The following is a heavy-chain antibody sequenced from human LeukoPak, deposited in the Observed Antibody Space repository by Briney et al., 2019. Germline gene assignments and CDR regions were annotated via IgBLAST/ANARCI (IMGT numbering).Heavy chain of an antibody. CDR1: GFTVSSNY. V-gene: IGHV3-53*01. CDR2: IYSGGST. J-gene: IGHJ3*02. D-gene: IGHD1-26*01. Sequence: GESLRLSCAASGFTVSSNYMSWVRQAPGKGLEWVSIIYSGGSTFYADSVKGRFTISRDNSKNTLYLQMNSLRAEDTAVYYCARGGSYLSAFDIWGQGTMVTVSS. CDR3: ARGGSYLSAFDI.